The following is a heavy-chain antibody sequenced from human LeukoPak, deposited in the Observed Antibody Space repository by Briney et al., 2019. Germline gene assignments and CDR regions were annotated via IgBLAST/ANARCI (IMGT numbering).Heavy chain of an antibody. CDR1: GYTFTSYD. J-gene: IGHJ6*03. CDR3: ARDYGDTDYYYYYYMDV. D-gene: IGHD4-17*01. V-gene: IGHV1-8*01. Sequence: ASVKVSCKASGYTFTSYDINWVRQATGQGPEWMGWMNPNSGNTGYAQKFQGRVTMTRNTSISTAYMELSSLRSEDTAVYYCARDYGDTDYYYYYYMDVWGKGTTVTISS. CDR2: MNPNSGNT.